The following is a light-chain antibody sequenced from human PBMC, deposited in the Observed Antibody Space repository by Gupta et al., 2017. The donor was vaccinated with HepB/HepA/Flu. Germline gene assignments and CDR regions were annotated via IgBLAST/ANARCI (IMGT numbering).Light chain of an antibody. CDR3: QQYDGSRLT. CDR2: VIS. V-gene: IGKV3-20*01. J-gene: IGKJ4*01. Sequence: EIVLTQSPGTLSLSPGERATLSCRASQSISINYLAWYQQKPGQAPRLLIYVISSRATGIPDRFSGSASATDFTLTISGLEPEDFAVYYCQQYDGSRLTFGGGTRVEI. CDR1: QSISINY.